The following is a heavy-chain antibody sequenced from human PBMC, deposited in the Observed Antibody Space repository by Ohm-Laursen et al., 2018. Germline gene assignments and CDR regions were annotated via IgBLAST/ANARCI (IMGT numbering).Heavy chain of an antibody. Sequence: SLRLSCSASGFTFSSYSMNWVRQAPGKGLEWVSSISSSSSYIYYADSVKGRFTISRDNSKNTLYLQMNSLRAEDTAVYYCAKAGGYDYGYWGQGTLVTVSS. V-gene: IGHV3-21*04. CDR3: AKAGGYDYGY. CDR2: ISSSSSYI. J-gene: IGHJ4*02. D-gene: IGHD5-12*01. CDR1: GFTFSSYS.